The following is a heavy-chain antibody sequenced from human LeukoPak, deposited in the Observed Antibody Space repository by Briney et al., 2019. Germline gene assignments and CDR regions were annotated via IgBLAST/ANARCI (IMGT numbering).Heavy chain of an antibody. CDR1: DGSISSYY. CDR2: VYTSGST. CDR3: ARDLTMIVVGDAFDI. V-gene: IGHV4-4*07. D-gene: IGHD3-22*01. Sequence: SETLSLTCTVSDGSISSYYWNWIRQPAGKGLEWIGRVYTSGSTNYNPSLKSRVTMSVDTSKNQFSLKLSSVTAADTAVYYCARDLTMIVVGDAFDIWGQGTMVTVSS. J-gene: IGHJ3*02.